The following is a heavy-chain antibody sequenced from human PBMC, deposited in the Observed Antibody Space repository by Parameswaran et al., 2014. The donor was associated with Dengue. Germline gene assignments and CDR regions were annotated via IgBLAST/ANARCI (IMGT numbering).Heavy chain of an antibody. V-gene: IGHV4-39*01. CDR3: ARREAAAAFDY. Sequence: VRQAPGKGLEWIGIIYYSGSTYYNPSLKNRVTISVDTSKNQFSLKLSSVTAADTAVYYCARREAAAAFDYWGQGTLVTVSS. CDR2: IYYSGST. D-gene: IGHD6-13*01. J-gene: IGHJ4*02.